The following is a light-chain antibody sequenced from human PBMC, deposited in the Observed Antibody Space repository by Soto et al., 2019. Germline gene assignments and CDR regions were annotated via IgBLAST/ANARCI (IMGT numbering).Light chain of an antibody. CDR3: MQALQTPPT. CDR2: LGS. Sequence: DIVMTQSPLSLPVTPGEPASISCRSSQSLLHSNGYNYLDWYLQKPGQSPQLLIYLGSNRASGGPDRVRGSWTGTGFTLKISRVEAEDVGVYYCMQALQTPPTFGQGTKVEIK. J-gene: IGKJ1*01. CDR1: QSLLHSNGYNY. V-gene: IGKV2-28*01.